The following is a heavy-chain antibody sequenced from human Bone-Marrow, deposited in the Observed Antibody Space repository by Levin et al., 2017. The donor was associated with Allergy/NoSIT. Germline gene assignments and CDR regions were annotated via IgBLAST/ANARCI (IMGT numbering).Heavy chain of an antibody. Sequence: GGSLRLSCTASGISFSRVWMSWVRQVPGKGLEWVGRIKTKTDGETTDYAAPVKGRFTISRDDSKKTLFLQMNSLETEDTAVYYCTAAYIDCTDIHCYSLRYYHHYFGMDVWGQGTTVFVSS. V-gene: IGHV3-15*01. CDR2: IKTKTDGETT. CDR3: TAAYIDCTDIHCYSLRYYHHYFGMDV. J-gene: IGHJ6*02. CDR1: GISFSRVW. D-gene: IGHD2-21*02.